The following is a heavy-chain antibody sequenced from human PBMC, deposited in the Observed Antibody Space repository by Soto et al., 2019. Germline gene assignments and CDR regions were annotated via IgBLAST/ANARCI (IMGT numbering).Heavy chain of an antibody. V-gene: IGHV4-34*01. CDR2: INHSGTT. Sequence: QVQLHQWGAGLLKSSETLSLTCGVSGGSFSGYFWSWIRQPPGKRLECIGEINHSGTTSYNPSLESRVTISLDTSKNQFSLKLSAVPAADTGVYYGASERRVVGGYSSNWYDYFDSWGQGTLVTVSS. CDR1: GGSFSGYF. CDR3: ASERRVVGGYSSNWYDYFDS. J-gene: IGHJ4*02. D-gene: IGHD6-13*01.